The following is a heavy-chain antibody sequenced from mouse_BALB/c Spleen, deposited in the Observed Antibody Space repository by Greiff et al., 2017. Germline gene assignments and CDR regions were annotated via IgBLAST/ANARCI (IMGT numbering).Heavy chain of an antibody. CDR1: GFSLTNSG. J-gene: IGHJ2*01. D-gene: IGHD4-1*01. Sequence: VNVVESGPGLVAPSQSLSITCTVSGFSLTNSGVHWVRQSPGKGLEWLGVIWGDGSTNYNSAFKSRLSISKDNSKSQVFLKMNSLQTDDTARYYCAKGPGNGDYWGQGTTLTVSS. CDR3: AKGPGNGDY. V-gene: IGHV2-6-6*01. CDR2: IWGDGST.